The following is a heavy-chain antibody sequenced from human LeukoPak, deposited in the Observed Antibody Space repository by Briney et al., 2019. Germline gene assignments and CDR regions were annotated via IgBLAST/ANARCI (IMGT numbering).Heavy chain of an antibody. D-gene: IGHD2-15*01. J-gene: IGHJ1*01. CDR3: ARESGGYCSGGSCLEYFQH. Sequence: ASVKVSCKASGYTFTSYYMHWVRQAPGQGLEWMGIINPSGGSTSYAQKFQGRVTMTRDTSTSTVYMELSSLRSEDTAVYYCARESGGYCSGGSCLEYFQHWGQGTLVTVSS. CDR2: INPSGGST. V-gene: IGHV1-46*01. CDR1: GYTFTSYY.